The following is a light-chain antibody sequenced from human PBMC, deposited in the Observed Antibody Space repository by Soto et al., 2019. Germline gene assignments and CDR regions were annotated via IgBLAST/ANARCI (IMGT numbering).Light chain of an antibody. V-gene: IGLV1-40*01. J-gene: IGLJ1*01. CDR3: QSFDNSLSGFDV. CDR1: DSNIGAGYD. Sequence: QAVVTQTPSVSGAPGQTITISCTGTDSNIGAGYDVHWYQHLPGRAPKLLIFGNTHRPSGVPDRFSGSKSGTSASLAITGLQPEDEADYYCQSFDNSLSGFDVFGSGTKLTVL. CDR2: GNT.